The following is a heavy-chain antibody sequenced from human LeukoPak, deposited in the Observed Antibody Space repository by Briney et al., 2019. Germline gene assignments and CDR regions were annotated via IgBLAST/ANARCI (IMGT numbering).Heavy chain of an antibody. CDR1: GYRFTSYW. Sequence: GESLKISCKGSGYRFTSYWIGWVRQMPGKGLEWMGIIYPGDSDTTYSPSFQGQVTISADKSTSTAYLQWSSLKASDTAVYYCARPGERSRRDWNLDQWGQGTLVTVSS. D-gene: IGHD1-1*01. CDR3: ARPGERSRRDWNLDQ. J-gene: IGHJ4*02. CDR2: IYPGDSDT. V-gene: IGHV5-51*01.